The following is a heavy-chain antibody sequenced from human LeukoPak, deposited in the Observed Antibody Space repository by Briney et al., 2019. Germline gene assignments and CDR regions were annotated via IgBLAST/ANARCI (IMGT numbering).Heavy chain of an antibody. CDR1: GGTFSSYA. CDR2: IIPIFGTA. J-gene: IGHJ4*02. CDR3: ARDARYYYDSSGYYNFDY. Sequence: SVKVSCKASGGTFSSYAISWVRQAPGQGLEWMGGIIPIFGTANYAQKFQGRVTITTDESTSTAYMELSSLRSEDTAVYYCARDARYYYDSSGYYNFDYWGQGTLVTVSA. V-gene: IGHV1-69*05. D-gene: IGHD3-22*01.